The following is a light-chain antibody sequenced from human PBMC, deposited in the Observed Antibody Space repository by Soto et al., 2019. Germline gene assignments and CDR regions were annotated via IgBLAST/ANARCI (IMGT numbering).Light chain of an antibody. CDR2: EVR. Sequence: QSVLTQPASVSGSPGQSITISCSGTSRDIGAYNLVSWYQQHPGKAPKLLIYEVRNRPSGISYRFSGSKSGTTASLTISSLLPEDEADYYCSAYTSRSTLVFGGGTKLTVL. CDR1: SRDIGAYNL. J-gene: IGLJ2*01. CDR3: SAYTSRSTLV. V-gene: IGLV2-14*01.